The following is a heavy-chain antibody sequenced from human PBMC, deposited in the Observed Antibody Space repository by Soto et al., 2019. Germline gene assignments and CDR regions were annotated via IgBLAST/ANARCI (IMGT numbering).Heavy chain of an antibody. D-gene: IGHD2-15*01. J-gene: IGHJ3*02. CDR3: ARDSSDYCSGGSCYGDIRSFDI. CDR1: GGSISSYY. V-gene: IGHV4-59*01. CDR2: IYYSGST. Sequence: SETLSRTWTVSGGSISSYYWSWIRQPPVKGLEWIGYIYYSGSTNYNPSLKSRVTISVDTSKNQFSLKLSSVTAADTAVYYCARDSSDYCSGGSCYGDIRSFDIWGQGTMVTVSS.